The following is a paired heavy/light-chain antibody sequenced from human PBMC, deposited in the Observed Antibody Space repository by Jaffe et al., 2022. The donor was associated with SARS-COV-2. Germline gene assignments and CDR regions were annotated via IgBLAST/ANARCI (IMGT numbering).Light chain of an antibody. CDR2: EAS. Sequence: DMQMTQSPSTLSASVGDRVTITCRASESFGGWLAWYQQQRGRAPKMLAYEASGSEGGVTSRFSGSGSETDFTLTITSLQPDDSGTYYCQHYSARSGLTFGPGTKVDVK. J-gene: IGKJ3*01. V-gene: IGKV1-5*03. CDR3: QHYSARSGLT. CDR1: ESFGGW.
Heavy chain of an antibody. J-gene: IGHJ6*02. D-gene: IGHD3-9*01. CDR1: GYKFGSYW. CDR3: GRLTPIAKPSPYFGMDV. V-gene: IGHV5-10-1*03. Sequence: EVQLVQSGAVVKKPGDALTISCEGFGYKFGSYWISWVRQMPGRGLEWMGRIDASDSHVNIGSSFQGHISLSVDRSIKTAFLHWSSLEVSDSAIYYCGRLTPIAKPSPYFGMDVWGQGTTVTVS. CDR2: IDASDSHV.